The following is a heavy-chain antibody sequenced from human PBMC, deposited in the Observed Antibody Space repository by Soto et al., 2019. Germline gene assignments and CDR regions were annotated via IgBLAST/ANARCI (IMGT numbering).Heavy chain of an antibody. Sequence: QVQLVQSGAEVKKRGSSVKVSCKASGGTFSSYTISWVRQAPGQGLEWMGRIIPILGIANYAQKFQGRVTITADKSTSTAYMELSSLRSEDTAVYYCARAGIAAAGGWFDPWGQGTLVTVSS. D-gene: IGHD6-13*01. CDR3: ARAGIAAAGGWFDP. J-gene: IGHJ5*02. CDR1: GGTFSSYT. V-gene: IGHV1-69*02. CDR2: IIPILGIA.